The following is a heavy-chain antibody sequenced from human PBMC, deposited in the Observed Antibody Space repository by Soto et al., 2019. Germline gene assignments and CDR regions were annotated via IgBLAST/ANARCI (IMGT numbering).Heavy chain of an antibody. CDR1: GGSISSYY. CDR3: AATSLGSVTTKNWYFDL. CDR2: IYYSGST. V-gene: IGHV4-59*01. J-gene: IGHJ2*01. Sequence: SETLSLTCTVSGGSISSYYWSWIRQPPGKGLEWIGYIYYSGSTNYNSSLKSRVTISVDTSKNQFSLMLSSVTAADTAVYYCAATSLGSVTTKNWYFDLWGRGTLVTVSS. D-gene: IGHD4-17*01.